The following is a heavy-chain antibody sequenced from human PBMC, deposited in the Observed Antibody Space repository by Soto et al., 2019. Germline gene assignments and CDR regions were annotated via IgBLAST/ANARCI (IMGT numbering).Heavy chain of an antibody. CDR3: ARHGHEDGILPKFPFDY. V-gene: IGHV4-39*01. J-gene: IGHJ4*02. D-gene: IGHD5-18*01. Sequence: SETLSLTCTVSGGSISSSSYYWGWIRQPPGKGLEWIGSIYYSGSTYYNPSLKSRVTISVDTSKNQFSLKLSSVTAADTAVYYCARHGHEDGILPKFPFDYWGQGTLVTVSS. CDR1: GGSISSSSYY. CDR2: IYYSGST.